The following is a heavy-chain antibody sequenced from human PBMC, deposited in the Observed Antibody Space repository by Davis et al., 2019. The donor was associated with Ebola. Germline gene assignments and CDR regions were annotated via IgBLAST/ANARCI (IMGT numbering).Heavy chain of an antibody. Sequence: GESLKISCAASGFTFSSYSINWVRQAPGKGLEWVSYISSSSSTIYYADSVKGRFTISRDNAKNSLYLQMNSLRAEDTAVYYCAKDNPVVPAAIEHDYWGQGTLVTVSS. D-gene: IGHD2-2*02. J-gene: IGHJ4*02. CDR1: GFTFSSYS. CDR3: AKDNPVVPAAIEHDY. CDR2: ISSSSSTI. V-gene: IGHV3-48*01.